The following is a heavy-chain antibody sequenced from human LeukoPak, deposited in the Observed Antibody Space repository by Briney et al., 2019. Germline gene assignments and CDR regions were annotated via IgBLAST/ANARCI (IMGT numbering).Heavy chain of an antibody. D-gene: IGHD3-10*01. Sequence: ASVKVSCTASGYTFTGNYIQWLRQAPGQGLEWMRWIKPHSVGTNYAQNFQGRVTMTSDTSITTAYMELSGLTSDDTAIYYCARDVSGGLVDYWGQGTPVTVSS. CDR2: IKPHSVGT. CDR1: GYTFTGNY. CDR3: ARDVSGGLVDY. J-gene: IGHJ4*02. V-gene: IGHV1-2*02.